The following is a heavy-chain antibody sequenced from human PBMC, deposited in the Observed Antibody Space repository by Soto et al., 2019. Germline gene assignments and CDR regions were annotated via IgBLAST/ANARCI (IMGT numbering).Heavy chain of an antibody. V-gene: IGHV4-30-4*01. D-gene: IGHD3-10*01. J-gene: IGHJ5*02. Sequence: SETLSLTCTVSGGSISSGDYYWSWIRQPPGKGLEWIGYIYYSGSTYHNPSLKSRVTISVDTSKNQLSLKLSSVTAADTAVYYCASDHRITMVRGASNWFDPSRQGTLVPVS. CDR2: IYYSGST. CDR1: GGSISSGDYY. CDR3: ASDHRITMVRGASNWFDP.